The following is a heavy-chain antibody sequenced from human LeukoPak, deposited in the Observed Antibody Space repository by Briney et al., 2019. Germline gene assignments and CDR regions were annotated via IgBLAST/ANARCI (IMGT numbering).Heavy chain of an antibody. Sequence: ASVKVSCKASGYTFTSYDINWVRQATGQGLEWMGWMNPNSGNTGYAQKFQGRVTITRNTSISTAYMELSSLRSEDTAVYYCARGYYYDFWSGYLNWFDPRGQGTLVTVPS. J-gene: IGHJ5*02. CDR1: GYTFTSYD. CDR3: ARGYYYDFWSGYLNWFDP. CDR2: MNPNSGNT. D-gene: IGHD3-3*01. V-gene: IGHV1-8*03.